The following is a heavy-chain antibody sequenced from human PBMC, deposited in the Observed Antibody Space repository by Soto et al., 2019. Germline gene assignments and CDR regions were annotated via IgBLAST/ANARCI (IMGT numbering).Heavy chain of an antibody. Sequence: SVKVSSKASGGTFSSYTISWVRQAPGQGLEWMGRIIPILGIANYAQKFQGRVTITADKSTSTAYMELSSLRSEDTAVYYCARDYYDSSGYFDYWGQGTLVTVSS. CDR1: GGTFSSYT. V-gene: IGHV1-69*04. D-gene: IGHD3-22*01. CDR2: IIPILGIA. CDR3: ARDYYDSSGYFDY. J-gene: IGHJ4*02.